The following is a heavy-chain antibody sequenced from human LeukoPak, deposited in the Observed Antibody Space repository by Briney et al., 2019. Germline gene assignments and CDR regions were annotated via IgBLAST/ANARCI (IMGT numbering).Heavy chain of an antibody. D-gene: IGHD3-10*01. Sequence: KSSETLSLTCTVSGYSISSGYYWGWIRQPPGKGLEWIGSIYHSGSTYYNPSLKSRVTISVDTSKNQFSLKLSSVTAADTAVYYCAREPQLLWFGELFYFDYWGQGTLVTVSS. CDR2: IYHSGST. CDR3: AREPQLLWFGELFYFDY. V-gene: IGHV4-38-2*02. J-gene: IGHJ4*02. CDR1: GYSISSGYY.